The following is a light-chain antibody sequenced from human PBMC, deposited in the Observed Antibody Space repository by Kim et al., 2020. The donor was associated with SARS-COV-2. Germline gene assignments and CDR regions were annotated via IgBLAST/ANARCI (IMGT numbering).Light chain of an antibody. Sequence: GDRVTITCRASQGIRNYLAWYQQKPGKVPKLLIYAASTLQSEVPSRFSGSGSGTYFTLTISSLQPDDVATYYCQKYNSVPLTFAGGTKVYI. CDR1: QGIRNY. J-gene: IGKJ4*01. CDR2: AAS. V-gene: IGKV1-27*01. CDR3: QKYNSVPLT.